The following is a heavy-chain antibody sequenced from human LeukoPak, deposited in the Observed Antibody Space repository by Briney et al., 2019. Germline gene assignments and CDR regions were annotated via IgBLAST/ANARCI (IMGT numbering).Heavy chain of an antibody. V-gene: IGHV3-74*03. Sequence: GGSLRLSCAASRFTFSSYGMHWVRQAPGKGLEWVSHINSDGSTTTYADSVKGRFTISRDNAKNTLFLQMNSLRAEDTAVYYCARSVYYYYYMDVWGKETTVTISS. J-gene: IGHJ6*03. CDR1: RFTFSSYG. CDR2: INSDGSTT. CDR3: ARSVYYYYYMDV.